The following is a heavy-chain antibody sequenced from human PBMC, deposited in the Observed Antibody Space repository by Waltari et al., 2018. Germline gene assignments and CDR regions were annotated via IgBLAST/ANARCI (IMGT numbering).Heavy chain of an antibody. V-gene: IGHV3-21*01. J-gene: IGHJ6*03. CDR3: AREFKMGIDYYYYMDV. CDR2: ISSSSSYI. CDR1: GFTFSSYS. D-gene: IGHD7-27*01. Sequence: EVQLVESGGGLVKPGGSLRLSCAASGFTFSSYSMNWVRQAPGKGLEWVSSISSSSSYIYYADSVKGRFTISRDNAKNSLLLQMNSLRAEDTAVYYCAREFKMGIDYYYYMDVWGKGTTVTVSS.